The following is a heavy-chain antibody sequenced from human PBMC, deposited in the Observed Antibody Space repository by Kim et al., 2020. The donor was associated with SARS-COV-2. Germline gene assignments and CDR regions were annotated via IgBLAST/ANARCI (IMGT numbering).Heavy chain of an antibody. V-gene: IGHV4-39*01. Sequence: SETLSLTCTVSGGSISSRADYWGWIRQSPGKGLEWIGSIYYDGTTSYTPSLQSRVTISVDTSENQFSLRLTSVIPADTAVYHFARLTSIYYYDGSGFQHRYFDYWGQGALVTVSS. D-gene: IGHD3-22*01. J-gene: IGHJ4*02. CDR1: GGSISSRADY. CDR2: IYYDGTT. CDR3: ARLTSIYYYDGSGFQHRYFDY.